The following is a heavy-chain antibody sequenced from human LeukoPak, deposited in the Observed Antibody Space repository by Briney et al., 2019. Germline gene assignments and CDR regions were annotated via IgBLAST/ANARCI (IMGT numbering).Heavy chain of an antibody. D-gene: IGHD1-26*01. CDR2: IYSGGYT. J-gene: IGHJ4*02. CDR1: GVTVTTNY. Sequence: GGSLRLSCAASGVTVTTNYMTGGRQAPGKGLEWVSIIYSGGYTDYADSVKGRFTISRDNSKNTLDLQMNSLRAEDTAVYYCARRLEYSGSKGVFDYWGQGTLVTVSS. V-gene: IGHV3-66*01. CDR3: ARRLEYSGSKGVFDY.